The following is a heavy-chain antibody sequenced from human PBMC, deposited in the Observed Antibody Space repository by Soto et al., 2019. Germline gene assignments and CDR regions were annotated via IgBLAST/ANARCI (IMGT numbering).Heavy chain of an antibody. J-gene: IGHJ4*02. CDR1: GYTFTGYY. D-gene: IGHD6-19*01. Sequence: ASVKVSCKASGYTFTGYYMHWVLQAPGQGREWMGCINPNSGGTNYAQKFQGRVTMTRDTSISTAYMELSRLRSDDTAVYYCAREIAVAGTGYWGQGTLVTVSS. CDR3: AREIAVAGTGY. CDR2: INPNSGGT. V-gene: IGHV1-2*02.